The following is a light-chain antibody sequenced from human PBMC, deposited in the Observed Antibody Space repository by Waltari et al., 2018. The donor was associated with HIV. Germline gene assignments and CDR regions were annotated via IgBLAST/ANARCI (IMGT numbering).Light chain of an antibody. J-gene: IGKJ1*01. V-gene: IGKV1-33*01. Sequence: DIQMTQSPVCLPSYIAHSVTITCQASQDIRHHLNWYHQSPGKVPKLLIYATSYLETGVSSRFSGRGSGTDFSRTICNLQPEDIGFFYCQQSHFLWTFGQGTKV. CDR1: QDIRHH. CDR2: ATS. CDR3: QQSHFLWT.